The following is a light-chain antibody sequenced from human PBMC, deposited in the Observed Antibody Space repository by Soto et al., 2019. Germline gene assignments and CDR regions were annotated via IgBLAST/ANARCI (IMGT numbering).Light chain of an antibody. CDR3: SSYTSSSFYV. Sequence: QSALTQPASVSGPPGQSITISCTGTSSDVGGYNYVSWYQQHPGKAPKLMIYDVSNRPSGVSNRFSGSKSGNTASLTISGLQAEDEADYYCSSYTSSSFYVFGTGTKLTVL. CDR2: DVS. V-gene: IGLV2-14*01. J-gene: IGLJ1*01. CDR1: SSDVGGYNY.